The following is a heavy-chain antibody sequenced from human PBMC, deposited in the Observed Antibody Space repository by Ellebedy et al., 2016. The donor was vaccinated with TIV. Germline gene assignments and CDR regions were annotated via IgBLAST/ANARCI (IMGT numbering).Heavy chain of an antibody. CDR1: GFTSSRSD. CDR3: ARGGPAMARGVSYGMDV. D-gene: IGHD3-10*01. V-gene: IGHV3-13*01. J-gene: IGHJ6*02. CDR2: IGTAGET. Sequence: GGSLRLXCAASGFTSSRSDMHWVRQATGKGLEWVSAIGTAGETYYPGSVRDRFIISRENAKNSLYLQMNGLTAEDTAVYYCARGGPAMARGVSYGMDVWGQGTTVTVSS.